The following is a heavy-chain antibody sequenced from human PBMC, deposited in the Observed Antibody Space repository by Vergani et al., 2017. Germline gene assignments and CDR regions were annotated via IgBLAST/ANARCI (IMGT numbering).Heavy chain of an antibody. J-gene: IGHJ4*02. Sequence: QVQLVESGGGVVQPGRSLRLSCVASGFTFSNYGMHWVRQAPGKGLEWVAVISYDGSNKYYTDSVKGRFTISRDNSNNTLILQMSSLRVDDTSLYYFAKAGFWETWSCFYYWGQGTLVTVSS. D-gene: IGHD3-10*01. V-gene: IGHV3-30*18. CDR2: ISYDGSNK. CDR3: AKAGFWETWSCFYY. CDR1: GFTFSNYG.